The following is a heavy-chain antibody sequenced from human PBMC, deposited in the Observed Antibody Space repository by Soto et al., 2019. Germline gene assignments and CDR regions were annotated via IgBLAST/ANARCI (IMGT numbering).Heavy chain of an antibody. J-gene: IGHJ4*02. Sequence: QVQLVESGGGVDQPGSSLRLSCTASGVIFNNYVMRWVRQAPGKGLEWMAGIWFDGSEKHYADSVKGRFTISRDNSKNTLYLEINSLRAEDTAVYSCVRGWCLTADYWGQGNLVTVST. CDR2: IWFDGSEK. CDR1: GVIFNNYV. D-gene: IGHD2-21*01. CDR3: VRGWCLTADY. V-gene: IGHV3-33*01.